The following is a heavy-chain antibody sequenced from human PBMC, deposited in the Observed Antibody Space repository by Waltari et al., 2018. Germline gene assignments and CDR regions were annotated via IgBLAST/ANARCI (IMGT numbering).Heavy chain of an antibody. Sequence: QVQLVQSGAAVTKPGASVKVSCKASGYTFTGYYMRWVRQAPGQGLEWMGRINPNSGGTNYAQKFQGRVTMTRDTSISTAYMELSRLRSDDTAVYYCARDIGDITIFGVVIGPYNWFDPWGQGTLVTVSS. CDR1: GYTFTGYY. D-gene: IGHD3-3*01. CDR2: INPNSGGT. CDR3: ARDIGDITIFGVVIGPYNWFDP. V-gene: IGHV1-2*06. J-gene: IGHJ5*02.